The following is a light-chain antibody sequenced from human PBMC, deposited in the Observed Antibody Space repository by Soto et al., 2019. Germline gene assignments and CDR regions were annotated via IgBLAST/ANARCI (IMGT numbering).Light chain of an antibody. Sequence: ENVLTQSPATLALSPGDRATLSCRASQSVSTSLAWYRHHPGQAPRLLIYDTSKRATGIPASFSGSGSGTHFPINISRLEPEDFAVYYCQLRTNWPAVTFGGGTKLEIK. CDR2: DTS. J-gene: IGKJ4*01. V-gene: IGKV3-11*01. CDR3: QLRTNWPAVT. CDR1: QSVSTS.